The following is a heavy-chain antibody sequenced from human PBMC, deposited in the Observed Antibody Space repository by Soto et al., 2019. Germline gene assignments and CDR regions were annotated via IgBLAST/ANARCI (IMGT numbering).Heavy chain of an antibody. CDR3: TRGGRESSGWFN. CDR2: INPSGGST. V-gene: IGHV1-46*03. CDR1: GHSFTSYY. J-gene: IGHJ4*02. D-gene: IGHD6-19*01. Sequence: ASVKVSCKASGHSFTSYYMYWVRQAPGQGLEWMGIINPSGGSTSYAQKFQGRVTMTRDTSTSTVYMELSSLRSEDTAVYYCTRGGRESSGWFNWGQGTLVTVSS.